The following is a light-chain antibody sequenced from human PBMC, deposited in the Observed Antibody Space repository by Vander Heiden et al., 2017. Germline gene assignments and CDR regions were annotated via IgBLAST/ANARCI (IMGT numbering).Light chain of an antibody. V-gene: IGLV3-25*03. CDR1: AVPNQY. CDR2: KDS. CDR3: QSSDSSGSYVV. Sequence: SYELTQPPSVSVSPGQTAEITCSGDAVPNQYAYWYQQKPGQAPVLVIYKDSQRPSGIPERFSGSSSGTKVTLTISGVQAEDEADYYCQSSDSSGSYVVFGGGTKLTVL. J-gene: IGLJ2*01.